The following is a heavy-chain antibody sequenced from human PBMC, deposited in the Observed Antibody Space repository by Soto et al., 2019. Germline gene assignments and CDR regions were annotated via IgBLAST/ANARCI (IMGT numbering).Heavy chain of an antibody. CDR1: GGSISSYY. CDR2: IYYSGST. J-gene: IGHJ6*02. CDR3: ARRVSGYYGMDV. Sequence: SETLSLTCTVSGGSISSYYWGWIRQPPGKGLEWIGSIYYSGSTYYNPSLKSRVTISVDTSKNQFSLKLSSVTAADTAVYYCARRVSGYYGMDVWGQGTTVTVSS. V-gene: IGHV4-39*01.